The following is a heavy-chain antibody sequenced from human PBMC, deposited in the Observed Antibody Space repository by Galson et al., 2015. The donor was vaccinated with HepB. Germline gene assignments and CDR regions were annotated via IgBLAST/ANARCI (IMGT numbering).Heavy chain of an antibody. D-gene: IGHD6-19*01. V-gene: IGHV3-30*04. Sequence: SLRLSCAASGFTFSSYAMHWVRQAPGKGLEWVAVISYDGSNKYYADSVKGRFTISRDNSKNTLYLQMDSLRAEDTAVYYCARGLIQWLAFDYWGQGTLVTVSS. CDR1: GFTFSSYA. CDR2: ISYDGSNK. J-gene: IGHJ4*02. CDR3: ARGLIQWLAFDY.